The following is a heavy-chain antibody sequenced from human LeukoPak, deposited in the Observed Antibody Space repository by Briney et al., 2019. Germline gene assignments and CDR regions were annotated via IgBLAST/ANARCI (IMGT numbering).Heavy chain of an antibody. CDR1: GFTFGSYA. Sequence: GGSLRLSCAASGFTFGSYAMSWVRQAPGKGLEWVSAISGSGGSTYYADSVKGRFTISRDNSKNTLYLQMNSLRAEDTAVYYCAKIGLWFGDPQFDYWGQGTLVTVSS. CDR2: ISGSGGST. CDR3: AKIGLWFGDPQFDY. D-gene: IGHD3-10*01. V-gene: IGHV3-23*01. J-gene: IGHJ4*02.